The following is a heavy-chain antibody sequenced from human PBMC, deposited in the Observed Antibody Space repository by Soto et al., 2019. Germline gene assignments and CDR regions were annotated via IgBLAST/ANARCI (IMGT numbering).Heavy chain of an antibody. CDR3: TKNALQGAVAGPNWFDP. CDR2: INSDGSST. CDR1: GFTFSSYW. J-gene: IGHJ5*02. Sequence: PGGSLRLSCAASGFTFSSYWMHWVRQAPGKGLVWVSRINSDGSSTSYADSVKGRFTISRDNSKNTLYVQMNSLRAEDTAVYYCTKNALQGAVAGPNWFDPWGQGTLVTVSS. V-gene: IGHV3-74*01. D-gene: IGHD6-19*01.